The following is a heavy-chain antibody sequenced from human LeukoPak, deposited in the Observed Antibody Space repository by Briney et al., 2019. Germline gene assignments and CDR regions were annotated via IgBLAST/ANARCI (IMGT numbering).Heavy chain of an antibody. V-gene: IGHV3-23*01. CDR2: ISGSGAYT. J-gene: IGHJ4*02. CDR3: ARSSSWITDYDY. CDR1: GFTFSSYA. Sequence: GGSLRLSCAASGFTFSSYAMSWVRRAPGKGLEWVSTISGSGAYTYYADSVKGRFTMSRDNAKNTLYLQVNSLRAEDTAVYYCARSSSWITDYDYWGQGTLVTVSS. D-gene: IGHD6-13*01.